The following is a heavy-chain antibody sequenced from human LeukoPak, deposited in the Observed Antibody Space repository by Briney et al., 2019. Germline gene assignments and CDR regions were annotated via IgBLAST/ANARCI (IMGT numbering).Heavy chain of an antibody. Sequence: PGGSLRLSCAASGFTFSSYWMSWVRQAPGKGLEWVANIKQDGSEKYYVDSVKGRFTISRDNAKNSLYLQMNSLRAEDTAVYYCARDQAVYDILTGYFYFDYWGQGTLVTVSS. CDR3: ARDQAVYDILTGYFYFDY. D-gene: IGHD3-9*01. CDR1: GFTFSSYW. V-gene: IGHV3-7*01. CDR2: IKQDGSEK. J-gene: IGHJ4*02.